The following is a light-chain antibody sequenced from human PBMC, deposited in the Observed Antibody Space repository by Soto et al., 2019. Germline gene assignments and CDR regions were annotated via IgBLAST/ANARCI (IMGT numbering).Light chain of an antibody. CDR3: QQYNNYPWT. V-gene: IGKV1-5*03. Sequence: DIQMTQSPSTLSASVGDRVTITCRASQSISSWLAWYQQKPGKAPKLLIYKASSLKSGVPSRLSGSGSGTEFTLTISCLQPDDFATYYCQQYNNYPWTFGQGTKVDIK. CDR1: QSISSW. J-gene: IGKJ1*01. CDR2: KAS.